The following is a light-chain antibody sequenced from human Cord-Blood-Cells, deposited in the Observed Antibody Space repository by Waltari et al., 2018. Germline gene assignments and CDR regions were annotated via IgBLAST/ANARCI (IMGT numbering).Light chain of an antibody. J-gene: IGKJ2*01. CDR3: QQSYSTPYT. CDR1: QSISSY. CDR2: AAS. V-gene: IGKV1-39*01. Sequence: DIQMTQSPSSLSASVGDRVTITCRASQSISSYLNWYQQKPGKAPKLLTYAASSLQSGVPSRFSGSGSGTDFTLTISSLQPEDFATYYCQQSYSTPYTFGQGTKLE.